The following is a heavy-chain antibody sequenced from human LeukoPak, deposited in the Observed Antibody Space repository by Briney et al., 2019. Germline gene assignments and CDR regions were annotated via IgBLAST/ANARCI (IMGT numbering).Heavy chain of an antibody. CDR1: GYSFTGYY. CDR2: INPYSGDT. CDR3: GKGSAAFIAPFDY. Sequence: GASVKVSCKASGYSFTGYYIHWVRQAPGQGLAWMGWINPYSGDTTYAKKFEGRLTLTRDTSISTAYMEVSRLKSDDTAVCYRGKGSAAFIAPFDYWGQGTLVTVSS. J-gene: IGHJ4*02. V-gene: IGHV1-2*02. D-gene: IGHD2-21*01.